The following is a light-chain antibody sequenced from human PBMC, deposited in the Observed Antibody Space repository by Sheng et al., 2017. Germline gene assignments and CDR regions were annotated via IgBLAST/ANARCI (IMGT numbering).Light chain of an antibody. CDR2: GAS. J-gene: IGKJ4*01. V-gene: IGKV3-20*01. Sequence: EIVLTQSPGTLSLSPGERATLSCRASQSVSSSYLAWYQQKPGQAARLLIYGASSRATGIPDRFSGSGSGTEFTLTISSLQAEDVAIYYCQQYYTTRSTFGGGTKLEIK. CDR3: QQYYTTRST. CDR1: QSVSSSY.